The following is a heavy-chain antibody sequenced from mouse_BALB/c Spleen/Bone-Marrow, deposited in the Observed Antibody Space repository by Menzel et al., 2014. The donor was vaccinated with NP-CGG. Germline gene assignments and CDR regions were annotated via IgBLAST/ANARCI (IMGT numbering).Heavy chain of an antibody. CDR2: IHYSAGT. V-gene: IGHV3-1*02. Sequence: DVKLQESGPDLVKPSQSLSLTCTVTGYSITSGYSWHWIRQFPGNKLEWMGYIHYSAGTNYNPSLKSRISITRDTSKNQFFLQLNSVTTEDTGTYYCARSNGYYAMDYWGQGTSGTVYS. CDR3: ARSNGYYAMDY. CDR1: GYSITSGYS. J-gene: IGHJ4*01.